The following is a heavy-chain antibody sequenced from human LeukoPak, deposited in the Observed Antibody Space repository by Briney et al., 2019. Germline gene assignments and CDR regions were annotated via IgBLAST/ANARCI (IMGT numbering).Heavy chain of an antibody. Sequence: PSETLSLTCTISGASATSSYWTWVRQPPGKGLEFIGYIHYSGDINYNPSLRGRVTMSLDTSKNHVSLTLSSVTAEDTALYHCAGEPGLLDPWGLGTLVTVSS. CDR1: GASATSSY. V-gene: IGHV4-59*02. CDR3: AGEPGLLDP. CDR2: IHYSGDI. J-gene: IGHJ5*02. D-gene: IGHD5-18*01.